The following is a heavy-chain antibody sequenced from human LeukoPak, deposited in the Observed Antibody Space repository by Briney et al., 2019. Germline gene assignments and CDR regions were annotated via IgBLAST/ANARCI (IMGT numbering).Heavy chain of an antibody. CDR1: GYSFTSYW. D-gene: IGHD3-9*01. J-gene: IGHJ4*02. CDR3: ARRGTYYDILTGYTTYYFDY. CDR2: IYPGDSDT. Sequence: GESLKISCKGSGYSFTSYWIGWVRQMPGKGLERMGIIYPGDSDTRYSPSFQGQVTISADKSISTAYLQWSSLKASDTAMYYCARRGTYYDILTGYTTYYFDYWGQGTLVTVSS. V-gene: IGHV5-51*01.